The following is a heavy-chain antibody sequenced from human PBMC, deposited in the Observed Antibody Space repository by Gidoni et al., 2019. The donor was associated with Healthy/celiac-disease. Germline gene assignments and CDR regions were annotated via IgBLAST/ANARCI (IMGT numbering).Heavy chain of an antibody. CDR3: ARGPFIDSSIWYLFMDY. J-gene: IGHJ4*02. CDR1: GFTFSDYH. Sequence: QVQLVESGGGLVKTGGSLRRAGAASGFTFSDYHMSWIRQAPGKGLGCVSYIRSSGSTIYYAASVKGRFTISRDNAKNSLYLQMTSLRAEDTAVYYCARGPFIDSSIWYLFMDYWGQGTLVTVSS. V-gene: IGHV3-11*01. CDR2: IRSSGSTI. D-gene: IGHD6-13*01.